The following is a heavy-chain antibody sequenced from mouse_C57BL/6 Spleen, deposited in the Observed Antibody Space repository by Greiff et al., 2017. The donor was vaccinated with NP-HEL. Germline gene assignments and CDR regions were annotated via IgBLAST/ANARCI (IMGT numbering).Heavy chain of an antibody. V-gene: IGHV3-1*01. Sequence: VQLKESGPGMVKPSQSLSLTCTVTGYSITSGYDWHWIRHFPGNKLEWMGYIRYSGSTNYNPPLKSRISITHDTSKNHFFLKLNSVTTEDTATYYCARGGGYDSWFAYWGQGTLVTVSA. J-gene: IGHJ3*01. CDR1: GYSITSGYD. CDR3: ARGGGYDSWFAY. CDR2: IRYSGST. D-gene: IGHD2-2*01.